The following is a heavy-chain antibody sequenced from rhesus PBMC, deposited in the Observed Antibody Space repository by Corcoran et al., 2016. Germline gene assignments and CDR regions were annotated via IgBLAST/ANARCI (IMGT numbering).Heavy chain of an antibody. Sequence: QVQLQESGPGLVKPSETLPLTCAVSGASISSNYWSWVRPAPGKGLEWIGDIYGGSGSTSYNPSLKSRVTISKDTSKNQFSLKLSSVTAADTAVYYCAREALEQRDAFDFWGQGLRVTVSS. V-gene: IGHV4-147*01. D-gene: IGHD1-20*01. J-gene: IGHJ3*01. CDR2: IYGGSGST. CDR1: GASISSNY. CDR3: AREALEQRDAFDF.